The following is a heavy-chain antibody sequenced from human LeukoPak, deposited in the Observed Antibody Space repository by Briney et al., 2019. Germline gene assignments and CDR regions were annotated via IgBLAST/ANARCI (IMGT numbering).Heavy chain of an antibody. Sequence: SETLSLTCTASGGSISSYYWSWIRQPAGKGLEWTGRIYTSGSTNYNPSLKSRVTMSVDTSKNQFSLKLTSVTAADTAVYYCVRVRSGSNDYWGQGTLVTVSS. CDR3: VRVRSGSNDY. V-gene: IGHV4-4*07. J-gene: IGHJ4*02. D-gene: IGHD1-26*01. CDR1: GGSISSYY. CDR2: IYTSGST.